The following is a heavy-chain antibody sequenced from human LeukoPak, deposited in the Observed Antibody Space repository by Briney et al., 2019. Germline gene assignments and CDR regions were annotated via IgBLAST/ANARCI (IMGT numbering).Heavy chain of an antibody. CDR3: ARADCSTTCYYFDD. J-gene: IGHJ4*02. V-gene: IGHV4-31*11. CDR1: GGSIRGGPYH. D-gene: IGHD2-2*01. CDR2: IHYSGTT. Sequence: PSQTLSLTCAVSGGSIRGGPYHWSWIRQHPGKGLEWIGYIHYSGTTYYNPSLKSRVTISVDTSNNQFSLKLSSVSAADTAVYYCARADCSTTCYYFDDWGRGTLATVSS.